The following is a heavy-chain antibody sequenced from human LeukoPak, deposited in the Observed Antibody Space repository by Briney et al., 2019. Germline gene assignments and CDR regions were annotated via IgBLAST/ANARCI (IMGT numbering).Heavy chain of an antibody. CDR2: ISLSGLT. V-gene: IGHV4-4*02. Sequence: SETLSLTCVVSGGSISSTNWYSWVRPPPGQGLEWFGEISLSGLTNCNPSLKSRVTMSLDKSKNLLSLTLTSVTAADTAVYYCSGESGAFSPFGYWGQGTLVTVTS. D-gene: IGHD1-26*01. CDR3: SGESGAFSPFGY. J-gene: IGHJ4*02. CDR1: GGSISSTNW.